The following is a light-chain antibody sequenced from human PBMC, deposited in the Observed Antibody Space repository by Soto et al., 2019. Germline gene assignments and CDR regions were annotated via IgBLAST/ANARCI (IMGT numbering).Light chain of an antibody. Sequence: EIVLTQSPGTLSLSLGERATLSCRDSQSVSGTYSAWYQQKPGQAPRLLIYGTSNRDAGIPDRFSGSGSGTDFSLTISRLEDEDFSVYYCQHYGSSPPDTFGQGTKLEIK. CDR1: QSVSGTY. CDR2: GTS. J-gene: IGKJ2*01. CDR3: QHYGSSPPDT. V-gene: IGKV3-20*01.